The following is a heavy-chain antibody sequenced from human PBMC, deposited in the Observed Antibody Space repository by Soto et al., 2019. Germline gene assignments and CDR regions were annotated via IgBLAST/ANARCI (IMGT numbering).Heavy chain of an antibody. CDR3: ARLLYYYDTSGYLFDP. D-gene: IGHD3-22*01. CDR1: GFTFSDYY. V-gene: IGHV3-11*06. J-gene: IGHJ5*02. Sequence: GGSLRLSCAASGFTFSDYYMSWIRQAPGKGLEWVSYISSSSSYTNYADSVKGRFTISRDNAKNTLYLQMNSLRAEDTAVYYCARLLYYYDTSGYLFDPWGQGTLVTVSS. CDR2: ISSSSSYT.